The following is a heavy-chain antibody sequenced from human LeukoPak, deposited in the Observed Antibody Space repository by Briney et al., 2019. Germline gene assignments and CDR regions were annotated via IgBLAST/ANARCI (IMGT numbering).Heavy chain of an antibody. D-gene: IGHD6-19*01. J-gene: IGHJ4*02. V-gene: IGHV1-69*06. CDR3: ATLIGSSGWSIGYFDY. CDR1: GGTFSSYA. Sequence: ASVKVSCKASGGTFSSYAINWVRQAPGQGLEWMGGIIPIFGTTNHAQKFQDRVTLSADKSTSTAYMELSSLRSEDTAVYYCATLIGSSGWSIGYFDYWGQGTLVTVSS. CDR2: IIPIFGTT.